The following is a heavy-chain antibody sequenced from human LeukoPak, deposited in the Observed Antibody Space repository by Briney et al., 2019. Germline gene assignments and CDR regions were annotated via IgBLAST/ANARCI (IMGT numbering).Heavy chain of an antibody. V-gene: IGHV3-74*01. D-gene: IGHD6-6*01. Sequence: GGSLGLSCAASGFTFSSYWMHWVRQAPGKGLVWVSRINSDGSSTSYADSVKGRFTISRDNAKNTLYLQMNSLRAEDTAVYYCARRGSSSSLIDYWGQGTLVTVSS. CDR3: ARRGSSSSLIDY. CDR2: INSDGSST. CDR1: GFTFSSYW. J-gene: IGHJ4*02.